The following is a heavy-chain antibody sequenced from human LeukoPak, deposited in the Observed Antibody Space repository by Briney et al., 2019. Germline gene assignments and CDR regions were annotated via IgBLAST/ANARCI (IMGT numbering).Heavy chain of an antibody. Sequence: SETLSLTCTVSGVSISSYYWSWLRQPPGKGLEWIGYIYYSGSTNYNPSLKSRVTISVDTSKNQFSLKLSSVTAADTAVYYCARSVEGYCSGGSCYSYSYYMDVWGKGTTVSVSS. D-gene: IGHD2-15*01. CDR2: IYYSGST. J-gene: IGHJ6*03. V-gene: IGHV4-59*01. CDR3: ARSVEGYCSGGSCYSYSYYMDV. CDR1: GVSISSYY.